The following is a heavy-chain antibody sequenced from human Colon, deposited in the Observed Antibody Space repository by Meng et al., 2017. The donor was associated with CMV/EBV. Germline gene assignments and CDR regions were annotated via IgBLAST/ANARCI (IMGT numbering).Heavy chain of an antibody. CDR1: RGSFNYS. Sequence: SVKVSCKASRGSFNYSISWVRQAPGQGVEWMGRIIPILDKANYAQKFQGRVTIIADKSTTTAYMELYSLRSEDTAIYYCATEGMPLYSWGQGTLVTVSS. D-gene: IGHD2-8*01. V-gene: IGHV1-69*08. CDR3: ATEGMPLYS. CDR2: IIPILDKA. J-gene: IGHJ4*02.